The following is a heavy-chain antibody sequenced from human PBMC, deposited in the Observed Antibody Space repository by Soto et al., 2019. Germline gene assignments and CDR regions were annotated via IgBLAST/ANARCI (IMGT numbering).Heavy chain of an antibody. J-gene: IGHJ5*02. V-gene: IGHV1-2*02. CDR2: INPNSGGT. CDR3: ARARGYSSSWYGGSWFDP. D-gene: IGHD6-13*01. Sequence: ASVKVSCKASGYTFTGYYMHWVRQAPGQGLEWMGWINPNSGGTNYAQKFQGRVTMTRDTSISTAYMELSRLRSDDTAVYYCARARGYSSSWYGGSWFDPWGQGTLVTVS. CDR1: GYTFTGYY.